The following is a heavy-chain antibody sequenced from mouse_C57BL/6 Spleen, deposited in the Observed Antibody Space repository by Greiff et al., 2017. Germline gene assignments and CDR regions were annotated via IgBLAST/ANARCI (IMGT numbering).Heavy chain of an antibody. D-gene: IGHD1-1*01. CDR1: GYTFTSYW. Sequence: VQLQQPGTELVKPGASVKLSCKASGYTFTSYWMHWVKQRPGQGLEWIGNINPSNGGTNYNEKFKSKATLTVDKSSSTAYMQLSSLTSEDSAVYYCARGYYGSSYEDYYAMDYWGQGTSVTVSS. V-gene: IGHV1-53*01. J-gene: IGHJ4*01. CDR2: INPSNGGT. CDR3: ARGYYGSSYEDYYAMDY.